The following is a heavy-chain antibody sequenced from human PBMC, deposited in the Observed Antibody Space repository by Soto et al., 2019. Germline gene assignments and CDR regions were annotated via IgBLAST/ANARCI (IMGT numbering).Heavy chain of an antibody. V-gene: IGHV1-2*04. CDR3: ARDLSGETPLYAFDY. J-gene: IGHJ4*02. Sequence: ASVKVSCKASGYTFTGYYMHWVRQAPGQGLEWMGWINPNSGGTNYAQKFQGWVTMTRDTSISTAYMELSRLRSDDTAVYYCARDLSGETPLYAFDYWGQGTLVTVSS. CDR1: GYTFTGYY. CDR2: INPNSGGT. D-gene: IGHD3-10*01.